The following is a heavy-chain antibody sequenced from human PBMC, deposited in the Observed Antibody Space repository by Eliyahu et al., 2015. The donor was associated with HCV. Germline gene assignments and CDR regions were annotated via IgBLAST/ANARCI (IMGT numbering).Heavy chain of an antibody. CDR1: GGSISSSTYY. J-gene: IGHJ5*02. CDR3: ARAQQPFLWFGDLPNWFDP. V-gene: IGHV4-39*01. Sequence: QLQLQESGPGLVKPSETLSLTCTASGGSISSSTYYWGWIRQPPGKGLEWIGSIYYSGSTYYNPSLKSRVTISVDTSKNQFSLKLSSVIAADTAVYYCARAQQPFLWFGDLPNWFDPWGQGTLVTVSS. D-gene: IGHD3-10*01. CDR2: IYYSGST.